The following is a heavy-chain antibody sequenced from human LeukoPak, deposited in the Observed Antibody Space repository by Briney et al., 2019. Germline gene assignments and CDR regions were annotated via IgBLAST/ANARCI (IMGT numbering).Heavy chain of an antibody. V-gene: IGHV3-48*03. J-gene: IGHJ4*02. D-gene: IGHD6-6*01. Sequence: GGSLRLSCAASGFSFSNYEMNWVRQAPGKGLEWISYISYTGSTTYQPDSVKGRFTISRDNAKNSLYLQMNSLRAEDTAVYYCARDPFPSIAARPEYYFDYWGQGTLVTVSS. CDR3: ARDPFPSIAARPEYYFDY. CDR2: ISYTGSTT. CDR1: GFSFSNYE.